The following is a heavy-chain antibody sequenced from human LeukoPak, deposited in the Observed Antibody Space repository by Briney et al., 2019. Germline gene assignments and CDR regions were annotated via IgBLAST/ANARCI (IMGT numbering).Heavy chain of an antibody. Sequence: GGSLRLSCAASGFTFSSYWMHWVRQAPGKGLVWVSFTNNDGSATNYADSVKGRFTISRDNAKNTLYLQMSSLSAEDTAVYYCARGNAGFDYWGQGTVVTVSS. D-gene: IGHD2-2*01. CDR2: TNNDGSAT. J-gene: IGHJ4*02. V-gene: IGHV3-74*01. CDR3: ARGNAGFDY. CDR1: GFTFSSYW.